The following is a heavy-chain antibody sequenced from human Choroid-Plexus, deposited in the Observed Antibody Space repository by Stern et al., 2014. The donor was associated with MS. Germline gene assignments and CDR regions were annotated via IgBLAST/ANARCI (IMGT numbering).Heavy chain of an antibody. J-gene: IGHJ5*02. D-gene: IGHD2/OR15-2a*01. CDR1: GFTFGSCA. CDR3: AKDRQYLTYFFDH. CDR2: VSYDGSNE. V-gene: IGHV3-30*18. Sequence: QVQLVQSGGGLVQPGRPLRLSCVASGFTFGSCAMPWVRQAPGKGLEWVAGVSYDGSNEYYADSVKGRFTISRDNSQNTLYMQMSSLRPEDTAVYYCAKDRQYLTYFFDHWGQGSLVTVSS.